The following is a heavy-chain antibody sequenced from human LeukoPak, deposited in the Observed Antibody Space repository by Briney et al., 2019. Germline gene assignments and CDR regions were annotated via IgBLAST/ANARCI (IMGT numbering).Heavy chain of an antibody. D-gene: IGHD3-10*01. Sequence: GGSLRLSCAASGFTFSDYYMSWIRQAPGKGLEWFSYISSSGSTIYYADSVKGRFTISRDNAKNSLYLQMNSLRAEDTAVYYCAGARLWFGELLYGYYYGMDVWGQGTTVTVSS. V-gene: IGHV3-11*01. J-gene: IGHJ6*02. CDR2: ISSSGSTI. CDR3: AGARLWFGELLYGYYYGMDV. CDR1: GFTFSDYY.